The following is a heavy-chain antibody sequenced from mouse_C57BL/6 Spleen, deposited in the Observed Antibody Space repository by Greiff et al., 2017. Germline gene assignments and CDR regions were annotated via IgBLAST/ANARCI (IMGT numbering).Heavy chain of an antibody. D-gene: IGHD2-5*01. V-gene: IGHV1-55*01. CDR1: GYTFTSYW. CDR2: IYPGSGST. Sequence: VQLQQPGAELVKPGASVKMSCKASGYTFTSYWITWVQQRPGQGLEWIGDIYPGSGSTNYNEKFKSKATLTVNTSSSTAYMQLSSLTSADSAVDVCARSYSNYEGYFDVWGTGATVTVSS. CDR3: ARSYSNYEGYFDV. J-gene: IGHJ1*03.